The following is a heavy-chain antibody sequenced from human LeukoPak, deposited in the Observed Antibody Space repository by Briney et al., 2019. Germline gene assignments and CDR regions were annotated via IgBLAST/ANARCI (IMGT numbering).Heavy chain of an antibody. CDR1: GFTFSSYA. D-gene: IGHD6-6*01. J-gene: IGHJ4*02. CDR2: ISYDGSNK. Sequence: GGSLRLSCAASGFTFSSYAMHWVRQAPGKGLEWVAVISYDGSNKYYADSVKGRFTISRDNSKNTLYLQMNSLRAEDTAVYYCARDIKRDDSSSSPGGYYWGQGTLVTVSS. CDR3: ARDIKRDDSSSSPGGYY. V-gene: IGHV3-30*04.